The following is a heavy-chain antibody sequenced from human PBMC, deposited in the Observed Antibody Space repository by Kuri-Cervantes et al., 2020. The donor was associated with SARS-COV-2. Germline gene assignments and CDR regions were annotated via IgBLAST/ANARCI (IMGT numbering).Heavy chain of an antibody. J-gene: IGHJ4*02. CDR1: GFTFSSYG. V-gene: IGHV3-33*08. D-gene: IGHD6-13*01. CDR3: AREGYSSSWWGELGPFDY. CDR2: IWYDGSNK. Sequence: GESLKISCAASGFTFSSYGMHWVRQAPGKGLEWVAVIWYDGSNKYYADSVKGRFTISRDNSKNTLYLQMNSLRAEDTAVYYCAREGYSSSWWGELGPFDYWGQGTLVTVSS.